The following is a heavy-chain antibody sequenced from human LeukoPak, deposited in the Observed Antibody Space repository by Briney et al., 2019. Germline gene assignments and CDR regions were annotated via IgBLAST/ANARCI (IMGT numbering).Heavy chain of an antibody. J-gene: IGHJ3*02. CDR1: GGSISSGSYY. CDR3: ARGKGIAARPNRDAFDI. CDR2: IYTSGST. V-gene: IGHV4-61*02. Sequence: SQTLSLTCTVSGGSISSGSYYWSWIRQPAGKGLEWIGRIYTSGSTNYNPSLKSRVTISVDTSKNQFSLKLSSVTAADTAVYYCARGKGIAARPNRDAFDIWGQGTMVTVSS. D-gene: IGHD6-6*01.